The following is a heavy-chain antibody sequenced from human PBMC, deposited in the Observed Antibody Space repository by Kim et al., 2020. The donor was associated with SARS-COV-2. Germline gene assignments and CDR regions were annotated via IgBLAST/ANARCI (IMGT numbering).Heavy chain of an antibody. CDR2: INGDGDNA. J-gene: IGHJ6*02. CDR1: GFTFSTYA. V-gene: IGHV3-23*03. D-gene: IGHD3-16*01. Sequence: GGSLRLSCAASGFTFSTYAMSWVRQDPEKGLEWVSIINGDGDNAYYAYSVKGRFTISRDNSKNTLFLQMNSLRAEDTAVYYCAKDQNFGSGITYYGLDVWGQGTRVNVSS. CDR3: AKDQNFGSGITYYGLDV.